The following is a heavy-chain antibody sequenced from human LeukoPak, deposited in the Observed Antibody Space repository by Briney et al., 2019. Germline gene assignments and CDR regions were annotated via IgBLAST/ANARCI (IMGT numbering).Heavy chain of an antibody. J-gene: IGHJ6*02. CDR1: GFTFDDYA. CDR3: AKVRERFGELFGYGMHV. Sequence: GGSLTLSYAASGFTFDDYAMHWVRQAPGKGLEWVSLISGDGGSTYYADSVKGRFTISRDNSKNSLYLQMNSLRTEDTALRYCAKVRERFGELFGYGMHVWGQGTTVTVSS. CDR2: ISGDGGST. D-gene: IGHD3-10*01. V-gene: IGHV3-43*02.